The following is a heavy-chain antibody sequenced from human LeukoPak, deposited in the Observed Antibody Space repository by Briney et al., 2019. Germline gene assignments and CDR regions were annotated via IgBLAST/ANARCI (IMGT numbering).Heavy chain of an antibody. J-gene: IGHJ4*02. V-gene: IGHV3-30*04. CDR2: ISYDGSNK. CDR1: GFTFSSYA. CDR3: ASAYYDYVWGSYYYFDY. D-gene: IGHD3-16*01. Sequence: PGGSLRLSCAASGFTFSSYAMHWVRQAPGKGLEWVAVISYDGSNKYYADSVKGRFTISRDNSKNTLYLQMNSLRAEDTAVYYCASAYYDYVWGSYYYFDYWGQGTLVTVSS.